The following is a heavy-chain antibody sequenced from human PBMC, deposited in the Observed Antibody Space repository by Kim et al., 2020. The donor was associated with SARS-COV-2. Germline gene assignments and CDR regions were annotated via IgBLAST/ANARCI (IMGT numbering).Heavy chain of an antibody. CDR3: ARDGGINYAILTGYYKYYYYGMDV. CDR2: INHSGST. CDR1: GGSFSGYY. J-gene: IGHJ6*02. V-gene: IGHV4-34*01. D-gene: IGHD3-9*01. Sequence: SETLSLTCAVYGGSFSGYYWSWIRQPPGKGLEWIGEINHSGSTNYNPSLKSRVTISVDTSKNQFSLKLSSVTAADTAVYYCARDGGINYAILTGYYKYYYYGMDVWGQGTTVTVSS.